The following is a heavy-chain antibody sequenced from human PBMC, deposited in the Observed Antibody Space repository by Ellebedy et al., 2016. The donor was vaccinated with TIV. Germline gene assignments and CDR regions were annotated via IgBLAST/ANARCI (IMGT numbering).Heavy chain of an antibody. J-gene: IGHJ5*02. V-gene: IGHV4-34*01. CDR1: GGSFSGYY. Sequence: MPSETLSLTCAVYGGSFSGYYWSWIRQPPGKGLEWIGEINHSGSTNYNPSLKSRVTISVDTSKNQFSLKLSSVTAADTAVYYCARPVVVVAANLNWFDPWGQGTLVTVSS. CDR3: ARPVVVVAANLNWFDP. CDR2: INHSGST. D-gene: IGHD2-15*01.